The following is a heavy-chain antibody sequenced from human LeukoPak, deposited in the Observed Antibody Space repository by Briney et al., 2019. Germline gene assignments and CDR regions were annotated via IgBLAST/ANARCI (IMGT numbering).Heavy chain of an antibody. CDR2: IWYDGTNT. J-gene: IGHJ4*02. CDR3: ARDGFSSSWYGRALDY. D-gene: IGHD6-13*01. V-gene: IGHV3-33*01. Sequence: PGGSLRLSCAASGFTFSSYGMHWVRQAPGKGLEWVAVIWYDGTNTYYADSVKGRFTISRDNSRNTLYLQMNSLRAEDTAVYYCARDGFSSSWYGRALDYWGQGTLVTVSS. CDR1: GFTFSSYG.